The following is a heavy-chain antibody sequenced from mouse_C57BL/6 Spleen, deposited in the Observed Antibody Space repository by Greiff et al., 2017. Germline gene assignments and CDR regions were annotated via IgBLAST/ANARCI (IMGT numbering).Heavy chain of an antibody. CDR1: GYTFTSYW. Sequence: QVHVKQSGAELVKPGASVKLSCKASGYTFTSYWMHWVKQRPGQGLEWIGMIHPNSGSTNYNEKFKSKATLTVDKSSSTAYMQLSSLTSEDSAVYYCARDGSSFAYWGQGTLVTVSA. V-gene: IGHV1-64*01. CDR2: IHPNSGST. CDR3: ARDGSSFAY. D-gene: IGHD1-1*01. J-gene: IGHJ3*01.